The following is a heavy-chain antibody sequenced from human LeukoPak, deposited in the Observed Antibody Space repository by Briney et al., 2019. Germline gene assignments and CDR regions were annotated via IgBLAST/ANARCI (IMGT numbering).Heavy chain of an antibody. V-gene: IGHV6-1*01. Sequence: SQTLSLTCAISGDGVSSNTAAWNWIRQSPSRGLEWLGRTYYRSKWKSDYAVSLRGRINISPDTSKNQFSLQLNSVSPEDTAVYYCARLVGNSPDYWGQGALVTASS. CDR1: GDGVSSNTAA. J-gene: IGHJ4*02. CDR3: ARLVGNSPDY. CDR2: TYYRSKWKS. D-gene: IGHD2/OR15-2a*01.